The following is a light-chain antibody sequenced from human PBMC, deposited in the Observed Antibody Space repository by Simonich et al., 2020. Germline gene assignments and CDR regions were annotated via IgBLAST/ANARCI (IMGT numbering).Light chain of an antibody. V-gene: IGLV2-14*03. Sequence: QSALTQPASVSGSPGQSITISCTGTSSDVGGYNYVSWYQQHPGKAPKLVIYDVSNRPSGVSNRFSGSKSGNTASLTISWLQAEDEADYYCSSYTSSSHVVFGGGTKLTVL. J-gene: IGLJ2*01. CDR2: DVS. CDR3: SSYTSSSHVV. CDR1: SSDVGGYNY.